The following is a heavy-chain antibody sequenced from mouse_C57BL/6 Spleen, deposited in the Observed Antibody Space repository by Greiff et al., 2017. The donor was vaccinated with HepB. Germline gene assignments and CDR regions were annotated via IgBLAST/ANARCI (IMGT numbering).Heavy chain of an antibody. CDR3: ARPYDYDGYFDV. CDR1: GFTFSDYG. J-gene: IGHJ1*03. Sequence: EVKLVESGGGLVKPGGSLKLSCAASGFTFSDYGMHWVRQAPEKGLEWVAYISSGCSTIYYADTVKGRFTISRDNAKNTLFLQMTSLRSEDTAMYYCARPYDYDGYFDVWGTGTTVTVSS. V-gene: IGHV5-17*01. D-gene: IGHD2-4*01. CDR2: ISSGCSTI.